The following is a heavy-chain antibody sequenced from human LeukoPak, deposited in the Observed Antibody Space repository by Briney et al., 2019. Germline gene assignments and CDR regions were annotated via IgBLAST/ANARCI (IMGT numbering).Heavy chain of an antibody. Sequence: GGPLRLSCAASGFTFSSYSMNWVRQSPGKGLEWVSSISSSSNYIYYADSVKGRFTISRDNAKNSLYLQMNSLRAEDTAVYYCARGTYYDSSGYIYWGQGTLVTVSS. V-gene: IGHV3-21*01. CDR2: ISSSSNYI. CDR3: ARGTYYDSSGYIY. J-gene: IGHJ4*02. D-gene: IGHD3-22*01. CDR1: GFTFSSYS.